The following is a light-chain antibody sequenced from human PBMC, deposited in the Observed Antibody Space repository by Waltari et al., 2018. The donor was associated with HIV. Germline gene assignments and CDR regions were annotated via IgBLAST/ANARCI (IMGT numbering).Light chain of an antibody. J-gene: IGLJ3*02. Sequence: SDVLTQPPSVSVATGGTARISGGWSNPEKRTTHWYQQKPGQAPVLVIYPDGDRPSWIPELFSGATSGTSATLTISGVEVVDEADYYCQMWDSTTDQEVFGGGTKVTVL. V-gene: IGLV3-21*04. CDR1: NPEKRT. CDR3: QMWDSTTDQEV. CDR2: PDG.